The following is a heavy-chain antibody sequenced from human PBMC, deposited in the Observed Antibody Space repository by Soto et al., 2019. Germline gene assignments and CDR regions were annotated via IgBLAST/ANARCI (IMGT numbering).Heavy chain of an antibody. Sequence: GVSLRLSCAPSGFTFSSYGMQWVRQAPGKGLEWVAVIWYDGSNKYYADSVKGRFTISRDNSKNTLYLQMNSLRAEDTAVYYCARDYDSSGYPRYYFDYWGQGT. CDR2: IWYDGSNK. CDR3: ARDYDSSGYPRYYFDY. J-gene: IGHJ4*02. CDR1: GFTFSSYG. D-gene: IGHD3-22*01. V-gene: IGHV3-33*01.